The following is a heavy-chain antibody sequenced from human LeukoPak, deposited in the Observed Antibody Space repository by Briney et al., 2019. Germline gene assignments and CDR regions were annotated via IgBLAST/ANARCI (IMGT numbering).Heavy chain of an antibody. CDR2: IWHDGSHK. CDR3: ASGVYSSGWYLDY. Sequence: PGGSLRLSCAASAFPFSSYGMHWVCQAPGKGLEWVAVIWHDGSHKYYADSVTGRFTISRDNSKNTLYLQMNSLRAEDTAVYYCASGVYSSGWYLDYWGQGTLVTVSS. V-gene: IGHV3-33*01. J-gene: IGHJ4*02. D-gene: IGHD6-19*01. CDR1: AFPFSSYG.